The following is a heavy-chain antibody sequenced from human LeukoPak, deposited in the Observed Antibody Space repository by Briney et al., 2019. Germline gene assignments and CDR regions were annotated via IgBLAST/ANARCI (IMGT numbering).Heavy chain of an antibody. V-gene: IGHV1-46*01. Sequence: ASVKVSCKASGYTFTSYYMHWVRQAPGQGLEWMGIINPSGGSTSYAQKFQGRVTVTRDMSTSTVYMELSSLRSDDTAVYYCARDMKRSRARWENLGFDPWGQGTLVTVSS. J-gene: IGHJ5*02. CDR3: ARDMKRSRARWENLGFDP. CDR1: GYTFTSYY. CDR2: INPSGGST. D-gene: IGHD1-26*01.